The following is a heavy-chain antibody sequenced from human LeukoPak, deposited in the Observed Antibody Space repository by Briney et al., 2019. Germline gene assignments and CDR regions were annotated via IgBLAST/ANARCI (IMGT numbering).Heavy chain of an antibody. V-gene: IGHV3-30*02. Sequence: GGSLRLSCAASGFTFSSYGMHWVRQAPGKGLEWVAFIRYDGSNKYYADSVKGRFTISRDNSKNTLYLQMNSLRTDDMALYYCTRASGYSSGSVDYWGQGTLVTVSS. D-gene: IGHD5-18*01. CDR2: IRYDGSNK. J-gene: IGHJ4*02. CDR1: GFTFSSYG. CDR3: TRASGYSSGSVDY.